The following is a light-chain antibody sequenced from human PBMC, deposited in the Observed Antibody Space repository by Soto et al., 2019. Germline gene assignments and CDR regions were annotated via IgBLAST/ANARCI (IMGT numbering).Light chain of an antibody. CDR2: QDS. CDR3: QAGDNKGV. Sequence: SYELTQPPSVSVSPGQTASITCSGDKLGDKYACWYQQKPGQSPVLVIYQDSKRPSGIPERFSGSNSGNTATLTISGTQAMDEAVYYSQAGDNKGVFGGGTKLAV. J-gene: IGLJ2*01. CDR1: KLGDKY. V-gene: IGLV3-1*01.